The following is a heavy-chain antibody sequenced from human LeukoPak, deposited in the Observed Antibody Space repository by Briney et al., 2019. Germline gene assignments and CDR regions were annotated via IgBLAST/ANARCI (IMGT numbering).Heavy chain of an antibody. Sequence: SETLSLTCTVSGGSISSSSYYWGWIRQTPGKGLEWIGSIYYSGSTYYNPSLKSRVTISVDTSKNQFSLKLSSVTAADTAVYYCARRVLLWFGESNNWFDPWGQGTLVTVSS. V-gene: IGHV4-39*01. CDR1: GGSISSSSYY. CDR3: ARRVLLWFGESNNWFDP. CDR2: IYYSGST. D-gene: IGHD3-10*01. J-gene: IGHJ5*02.